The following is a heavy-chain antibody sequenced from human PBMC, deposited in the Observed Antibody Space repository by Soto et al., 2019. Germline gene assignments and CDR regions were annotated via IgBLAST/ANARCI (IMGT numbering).Heavy chain of an antibody. CDR2: IMPIFGTA. J-gene: IGHJ6*02. CDR3: ARDSDIVATIRDYYYYYGMDV. D-gene: IGHD5-12*01. CDR1: GGTFSSYA. Sequence: QVQLVQSGAEVKKPGSSVKVSCKASGGTFSSYAISWVRQAPGQGLEWMGGIMPIFGTANYAQKFQGRVTITADKSTCTAYMELSSLRSEDTAVYYCARDSDIVATIRDYYYYYGMDVWVQGTTVTVTS. V-gene: IGHV1-69*06.